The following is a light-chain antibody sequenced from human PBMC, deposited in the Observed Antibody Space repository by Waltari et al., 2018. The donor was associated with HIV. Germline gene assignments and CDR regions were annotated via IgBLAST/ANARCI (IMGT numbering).Light chain of an antibody. Sequence: DIQTAQFPSSLSASVGDTVAITCRATQDIANSVSWYQQRPGKVPKLLFYCAFIRHRGVASRFTCSGSGTEYTLTISSLQPEDFATYYCHQYFSDPFTFGGGTKVEI. CDR2: CAF. CDR3: HQYFSDPFT. V-gene: IGKV1-NL1*01. CDR1: QDIANS. J-gene: IGKJ4*01.